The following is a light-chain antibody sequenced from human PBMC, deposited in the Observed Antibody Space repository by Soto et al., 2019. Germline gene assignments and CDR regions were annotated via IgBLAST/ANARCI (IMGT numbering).Light chain of an antibody. CDR1: QSVRSSY. CDR3: QQRSNWPLT. J-gene: IGKJ4*01. V-gene: IGKV3D-20*02. CDR2: GAA. Sequence: IVLTQSPGTLSLSPGERAMLSCRASQSVRSSYLAWYQQKPGQAPRLLIYGAASRATGVPDRFSGSGSGTDFTLTISSLEPEDFAVYYCQQRSNWPLTFGGGTKVDIK.